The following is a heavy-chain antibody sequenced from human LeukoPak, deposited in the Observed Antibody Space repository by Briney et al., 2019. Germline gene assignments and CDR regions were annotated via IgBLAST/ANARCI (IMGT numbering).Heavy chain of an antibody. CDR3: ARDRDWGRHYYDSSGYSIDAFDI. J-gene: IGHJ3*02. V-gene: IGHV1-18*01. D-gene: IGHD3-22*01. Sequence: ASVKVSCKASGYTFTSYGISWVRQAPGQGPEWMGWISAYNGNTNYAQKLQGRVTMTTDTSTSTAYMELRSLRSDDTAVYYCARDRDWGRHYYDSSGYSIDAFDIWGQGTMVTVSS. CDR2: ISAYNGNT. CDR1: GYTFTSYG.